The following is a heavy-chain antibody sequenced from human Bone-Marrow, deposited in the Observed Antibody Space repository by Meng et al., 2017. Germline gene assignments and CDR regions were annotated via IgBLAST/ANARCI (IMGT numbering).Heavy chain of an antibody. J-gene: IGHJ4*02. CDR1: GFSLSTSGVG. V-gene: IGHV2-5*01. CDR2: IYWNDDK. D-gene: IGHD5-18*01. CDR3: EHRGGYSYGTN. Sequence: SGPTLVKPTQTLTLTCTFSGFSLSTSGVGVGWIRQPPGKALEWLALIYWNDDKRYSPSLKSRLPITKDTSKNQVVLTMTNMDPVDTAPYNCEHRGGYSYGTNWGQGTLVTVSS.